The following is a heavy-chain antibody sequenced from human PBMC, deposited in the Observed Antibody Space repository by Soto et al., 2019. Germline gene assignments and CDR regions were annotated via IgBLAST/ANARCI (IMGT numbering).Heavy chain of an antibody. CDR1: GFTLSGYA. V-gene: IGHV3-64*01. CDR3: ARRARPDFYYMDV. D-gene: IGHD6-6*01. J-gene: IGHJ6*03. CDR2: ISSNGVGT. Sequence: EVQLAESGGGLAQPGGSLRISCAASGFTLSGYAMDWVRQAPGKGLEYVSGISSNGVGTYYANSVQGRFTISRDNSKNTVYLQRGSLRPEDMAVYYCARRARPDFYYMDVWGKGTTVTVSS.